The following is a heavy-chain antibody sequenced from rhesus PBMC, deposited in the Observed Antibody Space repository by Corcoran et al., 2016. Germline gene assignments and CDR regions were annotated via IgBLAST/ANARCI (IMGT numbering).Heavy chain of an antibody. CDR1: GGSISSNN. CDR3: AGGGYGYPFDF. D-gene: IGHD5-36*01. CDR2: ISVSGGST. V-gene: IGHV4-173*01. Sequence: QLQLQESGPGLVKPSETLSLTCAVSGGSISSNNWSWIRQPPGKGLEWIGRISVSGGSTDYNPSLNSRVTFSTDSSKNQFSLELSSMTAADSAVYYCAGGGYGYPFDFWGQGVLVTVSS. J-gene: IGHJ4*01.